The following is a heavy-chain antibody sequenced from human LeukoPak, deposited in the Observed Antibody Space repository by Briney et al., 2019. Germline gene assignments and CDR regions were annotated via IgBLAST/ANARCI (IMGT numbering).Heavy chain of an antibody. CDR3: ARDHCSSTSCHNDY. J-gene: IGHJ4*02. CDR1: GFTFSSYW. CDR2: IKQDGSEK. Sequence: GGSLRLSRAASGFTFSSYWMSWVRQAPGKGLEWVANIKQDGSEKYYVDSVKGRFTISRDNAKNSLYLQMNSLRAEDTAVYYCARDHCSSTSCHNDYWGQETLVTVSS. D-gene: IGHD2-2*01. V-gene: IGHV3-7*01.